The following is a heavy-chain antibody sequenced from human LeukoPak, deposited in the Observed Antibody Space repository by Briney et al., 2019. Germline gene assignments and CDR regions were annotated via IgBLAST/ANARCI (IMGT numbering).Heavy chain of an antibody. Sequence: GGSLRLSCAASGFXVSSNYMNWVRQAPGKGLEWVSLIYSSGGTYYADSVKGRFTVSRDNSKNTLYLQMNNLRAEDTAVYYCARGLTTVDYWGQGTLVTVSS. CDR2: IYSSGGT. J-gene: IGHJ4*02. CDR3: ARGLTTVDY. CDR1: GFXVSSNY. D-gene: IGHD4-17*01. V-gene: IGHV3-66*01.